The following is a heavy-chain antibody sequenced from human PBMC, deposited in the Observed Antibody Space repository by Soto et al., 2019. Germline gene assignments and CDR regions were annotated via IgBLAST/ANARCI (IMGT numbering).Heavy chain of an antibody. CDR1: GFTFSSHG. V-gene: IGHV3-30*18. CDR2: ISYDGTNK. CDR3: AKDEVESGWYGLVDY. J-gene: IGHJ4*02. D-gene: IGHD6-19*01. Sequence: QVQLVESGGGVVQPGRSLRLSCAASGFTFSSHGMHWVRQAPGKGLDWVAVISYDGTNKYYADSVKGRFTISRDNSKNTLYLQVNSLRAEDTAVYYCAKDEVESGWYGLVDYWGQGTLVTVSS.